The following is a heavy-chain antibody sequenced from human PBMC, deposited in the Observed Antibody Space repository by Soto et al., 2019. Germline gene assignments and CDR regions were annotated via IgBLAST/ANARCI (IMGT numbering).Heavy chain of an antibody. V-gene: IGHV3-23*01. J-gene: IGHJ4*02. CDR3: AKWLVGHSGAPDY. CDR1: GFAFSIYA. D-gene: IGHD1-26*01. CDR2: IGGSGANT. Sequence: GSRSLAYTASGFAFSIYAMSLVRRTPGKGLEWGSAIGGSGANTYYADSVKGRFTISRDNSENTLYLQMNSLRAEDTAVYYCAKWLVGHSGAPDYWGQGTLVTVSS.